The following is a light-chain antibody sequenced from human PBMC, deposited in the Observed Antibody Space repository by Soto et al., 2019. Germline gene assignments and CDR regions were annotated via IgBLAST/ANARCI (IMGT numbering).Light chain of an antibody. CDR1: TGDIGGYNY. CDR2: EVT. CDR3: SSYTTSITRWV. J-gene: IGLJ3*02. Sequence: QSALTQPASVSGSLGQSITISCTGTTGDIGGYNYVSWYQKHPGKAPKLLIYEVTHRPSGVSNRFSGSKSGTTASLIISGLQAEDEAAYYCSSYTTSITRWVFGGGTKVTVL. V-gene: IGLV2-14*01.